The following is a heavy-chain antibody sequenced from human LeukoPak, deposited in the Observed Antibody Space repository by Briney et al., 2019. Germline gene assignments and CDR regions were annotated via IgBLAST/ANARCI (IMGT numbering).Heavy chain of an antibody. V-gene: IGHV3-7*05. CDR2: IKEDGSEK. CDR3: ARISYNIRYRDAFDI. D-gene: IGHD2-8*01. Sequence: GGSLRLSCAASGFTFSSYWMSWVRQAPGKGLEWVANIKEDGSEKYYVDSVKGRFTISRDNAKNSLYLQMNSLRAEDTAVYYCARISYNIRYRDAFDIWGQGTMVTVSS. CDR1: GFTFSSYW. J-gene: IGHJ3*02.